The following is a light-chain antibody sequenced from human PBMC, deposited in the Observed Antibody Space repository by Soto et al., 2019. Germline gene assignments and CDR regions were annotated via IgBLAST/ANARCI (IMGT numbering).Light chain of an antibody. V-gene: IGLV8-61*01. CDR1: SGSVSISYY. CDR3: VLYMGGGISV. CDR2: STD. J-gene: IGLJ2*01. Sequence: QAVVTQEPSFSVSPGGTVTLTCGLSSGSVSISYYPSWYQQTPGQAPRPLIYSTDSRSSGVPDRFSGSILGSKAALTITGAQADDESDYYCVLYMGGGISVFGGGTKVTVL.